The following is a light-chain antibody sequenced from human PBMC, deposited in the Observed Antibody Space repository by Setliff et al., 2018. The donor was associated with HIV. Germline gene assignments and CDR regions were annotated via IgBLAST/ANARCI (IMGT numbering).Light chain of an antibody. CDR1: SSDVGGYKY. V-gene: IGLV2-14*03. CDR3: SSYTSTSTLCV. J-gene: IGLJ1*01. CDR2: DVS. Sequence: QSVLTQPASVSGSPGQSITISCTGTSSDVGGYKYVSWYQQHPGKAPKLMIYDVSNRPSGVSNRFSGSKSGNTASLTISGLQAEDEAEYYCSSYTSTSTLCVFGTGTKVTVL.